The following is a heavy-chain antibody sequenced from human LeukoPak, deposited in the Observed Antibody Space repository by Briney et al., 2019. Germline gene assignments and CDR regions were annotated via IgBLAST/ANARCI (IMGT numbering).Heavy chain of an antibody. CDR2: ISYDGSNK. Sequence: PGGSLRLSCAASGFTFSSYGMHWVRQAPGKGLEWVAVISYDGSNKYYADSVKGRFTISRDNSKNTVYLQMNSLRTEDTAVYFCLYGYRIAHYWGQGTLVTVSS. D-gene: IGHD5-18*01. V-gene: IGHV3-30*03. CDR1: GFTFSSYG. CDR3: LYGYRIAHY. J-gene: IGHJ4*02.